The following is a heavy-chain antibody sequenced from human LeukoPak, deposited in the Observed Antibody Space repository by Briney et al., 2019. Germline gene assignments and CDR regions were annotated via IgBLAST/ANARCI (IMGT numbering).Heavy chain of an antibody. J-gene: IGHJ4*02. V-gene: IGHV3-7*01. CDR3: AREGFGELLYDY. CDR1: GFTFSTYW. Sequence: GGSLRLSCAASGFTFSTYWMSWVRQAPGKGLEWVANTNQEGSEKYYVDSVKGRFTISKDNAKNSLYLQMNSLRAEDTAVYYCAREGFGELLYDYWGQGTLVTVSS. CDR2: TNQEGSEK. D-gene: IGHD3-10*01.